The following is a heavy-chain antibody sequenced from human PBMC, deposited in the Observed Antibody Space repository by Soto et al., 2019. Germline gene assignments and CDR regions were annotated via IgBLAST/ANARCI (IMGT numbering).Heavy chain of an antibody. J-gene: IGHJ4*02. D-gene: IGHD6-13*01. CDR2: ISAYNGNT. CDR1: GYPFTNYG. CDR3: ARDDSSSWGKADY. Sequence: QVQLVQSGAEVKKPGASLKVSCKASGYPFTNYGFSWVRQAPGQGLEWRGWISAYNGNTNYAQKLQGRVTMTTDTSTSTAYRELMSLRSDDTAVYYCARDDSSSWGKADYWGQGTLVTVSS. V-gene: IGHV1-18*04.